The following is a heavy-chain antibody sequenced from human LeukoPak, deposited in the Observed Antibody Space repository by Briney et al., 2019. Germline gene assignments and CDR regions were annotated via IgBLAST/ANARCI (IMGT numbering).Heavy chain of an antibody. CDR1: GFTFSSYT. J-gene: IGHJ4*02. CDR3: AGALTTLTYEGY. Sequence: GGSLRLSCAASGFTFSSYTMHWIRQAPGKGLEWVSSISGSNSYIFYADSVKGRFTVSRDNAKDSLYLQMNSLRAEDTAVYYCAGALTTLTYEGYWGQGTLVTVSS. V-gene: IGHV3-21*01. CDR2: ISGSNSYI. D-gene: IGHD1-1*01.